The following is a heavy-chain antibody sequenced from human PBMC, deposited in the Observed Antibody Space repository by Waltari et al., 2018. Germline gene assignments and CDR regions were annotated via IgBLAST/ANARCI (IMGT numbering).Heavy chain of an antibody. Sequence: EVQLVESGGGLVQPGGALRLSCAASGFPFRSHWMHWVRQAPGKGLVGVARINGDGGSTSYADSVKGRFTISRNNANNTLYLQMNSLRAEDTAVYYCTRTRYCSTTSCQVDWFDPWGQGTLVTVSS. V-gene: IGHV3-74*01. CDR2: INGDGGST. CDR3: TRTRYCSTTSCQVDWFDP. CDR1: GFPFRSHW. J-gene: IGHJ5*02. D-gene: IGHD2-2*01.